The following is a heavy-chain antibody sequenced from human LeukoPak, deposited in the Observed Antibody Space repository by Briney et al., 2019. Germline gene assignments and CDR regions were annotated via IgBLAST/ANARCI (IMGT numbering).Heavy chain of an antibody. CDR3: TRAFDPNWGNWYFDL. V-gene: IGHV3-30*02. CDR1: GFTFSSYA. Sequence: PGGSLRLSCAVSGFTFSSYAMHWVRQAPGKGLEWVAFIRYDGSNKYYADSVKGRFIISRDNAKHSLYLQMNSLRAEDTAVYYCTRAFDPNWGNWYFDLWGRGTLVTVSS. CDR2: IRYDGSNK. J-gene: IGHJ2*01. D-gene: IGHD7-27*01.